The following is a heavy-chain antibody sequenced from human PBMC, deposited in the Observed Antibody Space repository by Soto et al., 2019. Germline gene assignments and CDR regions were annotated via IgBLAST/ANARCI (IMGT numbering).Heavy chain of an antibody. CDR2: MNPNSGNT. Sequence: QVQLVQSGAEVKKPGASVKVSCKASGYTFTSYDINWVRQATGQGLEWMGWMNPNSGNTGYAQKFQGRVTMTRNTYISTAYMELSRLRSEDKAVYYCASAGIAVAGTLFYYYYGMDVWGQGTTVTVSS. J-gene: IGHJ6*02. D-gene: IGHD6-19*01. CDR3: ASAGIAVAGTLFYYYYGMDV. CDR1: GYTFTSYD. V-gene: IGHV1-8*01.